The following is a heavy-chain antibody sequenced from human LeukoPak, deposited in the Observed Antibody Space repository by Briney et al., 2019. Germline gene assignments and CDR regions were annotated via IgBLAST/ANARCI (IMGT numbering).Heavy chain of an antibody. Sequence: GRSLRLSCAASGFTFSSYAMHWVRQAPGKGLEWVAVISYDGSNKYYADSVKGRFTISRDNSKNTLYLQMNSLRAVDTAVYYCARGPLHGMDVWGQGTTVTVSS. V-gene: IGHV3-30-3*01. CDR2: ISYDGSNK. J-gene: IGHJ6*02. CDR1: GFTFSSYA. CDR3: ARGPLHGMDV.